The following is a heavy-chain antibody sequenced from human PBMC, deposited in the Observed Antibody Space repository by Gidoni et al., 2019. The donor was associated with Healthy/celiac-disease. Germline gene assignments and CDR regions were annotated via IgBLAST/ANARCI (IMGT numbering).Heavy chain of an antibody. V-gene: IGHV1-2*02. D-gene: IGHD2-2*01. Sequence: QVQLVQSGAEVKKPGASVKVSCKASGYTFTGYYMHWVRQAPGQGLEWMGWINPNSGGTNYAQKFQGRVTMTRETSISTAYMELSRLRSDDTAVYYCAREGVGYCSSTSCYHAFDIWGQGTMVTVSS. CDR2: INPNSGGT. CDR3: AREGVGYCSSTSCYHAFDI. CDR1: GYTFTGYY. J-gene: IGHJ3*02.